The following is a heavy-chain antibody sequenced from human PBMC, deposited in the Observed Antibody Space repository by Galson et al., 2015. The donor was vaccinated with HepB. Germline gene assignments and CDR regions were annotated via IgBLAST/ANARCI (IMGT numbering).Heavy chain of an antibody. CDR1: GYTFTSYG. J-gene: IGHJ6*02. CDR2: ISAYNGNT. CDR3: ARREMATHYYYYGMDV. D-gene: IGHD5-24*01. Sequence: SVQVSCKASGYTFTSYGISWVRQAPGQGLEWMGWISAYNGNTNYAQKLQGRVTMTTDTSTSTAYMELRSLRSDDTAVYYRARREMATHYYYYGMDVWGQGTTATVSS. V-gene: IGHV1-18*01.